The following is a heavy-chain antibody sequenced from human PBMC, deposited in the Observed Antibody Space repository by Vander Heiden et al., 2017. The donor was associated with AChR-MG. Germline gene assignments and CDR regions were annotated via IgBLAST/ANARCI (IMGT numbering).Heavy chain of an antibody. CDR3: ATGTGTTSDY. CDR1: GFTFSSYA. Sequence: QVQLVESGGGVVQPGRSLRLSFAASGFTFSSYAMHWVRQAPGKGLEWVAVISYDGSNKYYADSVKGRFTISRDNSKNTLYLQMNSLRAEDTAVYYCATGTGTTSDYWGQGTLVTVSS. D-gene: IGHD1-7*01. V-gene: IGHV3-30-3*01. J-gene: IGHJ4*02. CDR2: ISYDGSNK.